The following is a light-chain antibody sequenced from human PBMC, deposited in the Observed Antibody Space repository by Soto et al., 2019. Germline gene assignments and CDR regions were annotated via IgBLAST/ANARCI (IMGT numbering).Light chain of an antibody. CDR3: GSYTSSSPWV. V-gene: IGLV2-14*01. CDR1: SSDVGGYNY. J-gene: IGLJ3*02. CDR2: EVS. Sequence: QSALTQPASVSGSPGQSVTISCTGTSSDVGGYNYVSWYQQHPGKAPKFMIYEVSNRPSGVSDRFSGSKSGNTASLTISGLQPEDEADYYCGSYTSSSPWVFGGGTKVTVL.